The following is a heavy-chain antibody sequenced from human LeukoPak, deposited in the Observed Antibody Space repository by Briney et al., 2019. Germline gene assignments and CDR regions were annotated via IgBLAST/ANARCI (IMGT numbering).Heavy chain of an antibody. J-gene: IGHJ4*02. CDR3: AGAYYDFWSGYYGEPYYFDY. Sequence: HPGGSLRLSCAASGFTFSSYWMHWVRQAPGKGLVWVSRIDSDGSSTSYADSVKGRFTISRDNAKNTLYLQMNSLRAEDTAVYYCAGAYYDFWSGYYGEPYYFDYWGQGTLVTVSS. D-gene: IGHD3-3*01. CDR1: GFTFSSYW. CDR2: IDSDGSST. V-gene: IGHV3-74*01.